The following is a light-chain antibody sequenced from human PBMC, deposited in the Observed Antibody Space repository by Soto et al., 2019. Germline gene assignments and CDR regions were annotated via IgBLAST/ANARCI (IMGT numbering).Light chain of an antibody. CDR2: DVS. J-gene: IGLJ1*01. CDR3: SSFRSSSTSYV. Sequence: QSALTQPASGSGSPGQSITLSCTGTSSDIGVSNYVSWYQQHPGKAPKLVIYDVSNRPSGVSNRFSGSKSANTASLTISGVQAEDEADYYCSSFRSSSTSYVFGTGTKLTVL. V-gene: IGLV2-14*03. CDR1: SSDIGVSNY.